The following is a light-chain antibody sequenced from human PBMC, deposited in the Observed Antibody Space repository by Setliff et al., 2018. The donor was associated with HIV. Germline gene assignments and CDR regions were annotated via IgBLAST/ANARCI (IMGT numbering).Light chain of an antibody. CDR2: EVS. Sequence: QSXLTQPPSASGSPGQSVTTSCTGTSSDVGGYKFVSWYQQHPGKAPKLIISEVSKRPSGVPDRFSGSKSGNTASLTVSGLQAEDEADYYCSSYAGSNNVFGTGTKVTVL. J-gene: IGLJ1*01. CDR1: SSDVGGYKF. CDR3: SSYAGSNNV. V-gene: IGLV2-8*01.